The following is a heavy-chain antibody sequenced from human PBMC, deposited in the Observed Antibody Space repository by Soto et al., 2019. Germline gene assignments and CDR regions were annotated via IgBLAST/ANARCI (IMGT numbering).Heavy chain of an antibody. V-gene: IGHV3-15*01. CDR3: TYITMIRGITGY. J-gene: IGHJ4*02. Sequence: EVQLVESGGGLVKPGGSLRLSCAASGFTFTNAWMSWVRQVPGKGLEWVGRTKTKTGGGTTDYAAAVRGRFTISRDDSTNTLYLQMNSLETEDTGVYYCTYITMIRGITGYWGQGTLVTVSS. D-gene: IGHD3-10*01. CDR2: TKTKTGGGTT. CDR1: GFTFTNAW.